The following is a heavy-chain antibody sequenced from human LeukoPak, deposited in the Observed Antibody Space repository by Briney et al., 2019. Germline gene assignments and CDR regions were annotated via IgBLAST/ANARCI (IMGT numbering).Heavy chain of an antibody. D-gene: IGHD2-15*01. CDR3: ARGYCSGGSCHDAFDI. Sequence: SVKVSCKASGGTFSSYAISWVRQAPGQGLEWMGRIIPIFGTANYAQTFKGRFTITTEDSTSTVYLELSSLRSEDTAVYYCARGYCSGGSCHDAFDIWGQGTMVTVSS. V-gene: IGHV1-69*05. CDR1: GGTFSSYA. CDR2: IIPIFGTA. J-gene: IGHJ3*02.